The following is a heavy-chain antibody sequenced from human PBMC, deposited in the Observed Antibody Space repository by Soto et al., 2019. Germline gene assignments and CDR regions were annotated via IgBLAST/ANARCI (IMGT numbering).Heavy chain of an antibody. CDR1: GYTFTSYA. Sequence: ASVKVSCKASGYTFTSYAMHWVRQAPGQRLEWMGWINAGNGNTKYSQKFQGRVTITRDTSASTAYMELSSLRSEDTAVYYCSRDSGYSSGWKGNYYYSYGMDVWGQGTTVTVSS. CDR2: INAGNGNT. J-gene: IGHJ6*02. D-gene: IGHD6-19*01. V-gene: IGHV1-3*01. CDR3: SRDSGYSSGWKGNYYYSYGMDV.